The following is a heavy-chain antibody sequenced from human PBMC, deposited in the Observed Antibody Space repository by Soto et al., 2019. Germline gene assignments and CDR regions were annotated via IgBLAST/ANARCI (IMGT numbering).Heavy chain of an antibody. J-gene: IGHJ4*02. Sequence: QVQLLESGGGLVTPGGSLRLSCAASGFTFIDYYMSWIRQAPGKGLEWVSYISSRSGYTNYADAVKGRFTISRDNAKNSLYLQMNSLRAEDTAVYYCAKEYGRLDYWGQGTLVTVSS. CDR1: GFTFIDYY. D-gene: IGHD4-17*01. V-gene: IGHV3-11*06. CDR3: AKEYGRLDY. CDR2: ISSRSGYT.